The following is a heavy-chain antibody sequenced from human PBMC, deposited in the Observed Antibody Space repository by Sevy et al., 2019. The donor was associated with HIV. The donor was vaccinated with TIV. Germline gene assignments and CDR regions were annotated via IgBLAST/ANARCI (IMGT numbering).Heavy chain of an antibody. V-gene: IGHV3-48*02. CDR3: ARVQYYHYVWGSYRYDY. CDR2: ISSSSRAI. CDR1: GFTFSSYT. D-gene: IGHD3-16*02. J-gene: IGHJ4*02. Sequence: GGSLRLSCAASGFTFSSYTMNWVRQAPGKGLEWLSYISSSSRAIYYADSVKGRFTISRDKAKNSLYLQMNSLRDEDTAVYFCARVQYYHYVWGSYRYDYWGQGTQVTVSS.